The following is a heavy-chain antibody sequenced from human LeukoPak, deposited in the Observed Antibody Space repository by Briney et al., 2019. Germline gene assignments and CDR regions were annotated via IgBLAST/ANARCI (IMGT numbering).Heavy chain of an antibody. V-gene: IGHV4-39*07. Sequence: SETLSLTCTVSGGSISSSSYYWGWIRQPPGKGLEWIGSIYYSGSTYYNPSLKSRVTISVDTSKNQFSLKLSSVTAADTAVYYCARLYSSGWYRTPYYYYYMDVWGKGTTVTVSS. CDR2: IYYSGST. J-gene: IGHJ6*03. CDR3: ARLYSSGWYRTPYYYYYMDV. D-gene: IGHD6-19*01. CDR1: GGSISSSSYY.